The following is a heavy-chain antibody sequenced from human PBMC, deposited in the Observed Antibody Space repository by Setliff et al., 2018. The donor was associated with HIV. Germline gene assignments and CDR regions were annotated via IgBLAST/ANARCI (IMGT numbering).Heavy chain of an antibody. V-gene: IGHV4-59*01. CDR3: ARERPQSHFFDY. Sequence: TLSLTCTVSGGSITSYYWSWIRQTPGKRLEYIGYIYYNGGTNYNPSLKSRVTISLDTSKNQFSLSLRSVTAADTAVYFCARERPQSHFFDYWGQGTLVTVS. CDR2: IYYNGGT. J-gene: IGHJ4*02. CDR1: GGSITSYY. D-gene: IGHD6-19*01.